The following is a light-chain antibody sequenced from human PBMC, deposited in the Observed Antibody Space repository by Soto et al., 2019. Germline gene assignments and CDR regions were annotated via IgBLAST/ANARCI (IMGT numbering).Light chain of an antibody. J-gene: IGLJ1*01. Sequence: QSVLTQPASVSGSPGQSITISCTGTSSDVGAYKYVSWYQQHPGKVPKLIIYGVSNRPSGVSNRFSGSKSGNTAFLTISGHQPEDEADYYCSSFTGTPTLDVFGTGTKLTVL. CDR3: SSFTGTPTLDV. V-gene: IGLV2-14*03. CDR1: SSDVGAYKY. CDR2: GVS.